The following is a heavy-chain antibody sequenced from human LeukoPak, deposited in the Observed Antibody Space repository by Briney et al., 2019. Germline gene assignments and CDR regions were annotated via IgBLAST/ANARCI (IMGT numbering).Heavy chain of an antibody. J-gene: IGHJ4*02. CDR3: ARLGRELQRNYFDY. D-gene: IGHD1-26*01. CDR2: IYPGDSET. Sequence: GESLKISCKGSGYIFTSQWIGWVRQMPGKGLEWMGIIYPGDSETRYSPSFQGQVTISADKSISTAYLQWSSLKASDTAMYYCARLGRELQRNYFDYWGQGTLVTVSS. CDR1: GYIFTSQW. V-gene: IGHV5-51*01.